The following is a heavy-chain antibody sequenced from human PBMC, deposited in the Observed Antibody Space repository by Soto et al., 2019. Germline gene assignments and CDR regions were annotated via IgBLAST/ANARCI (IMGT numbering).Heavy chain of an antibody. J-gene: IGHJ4*02. D-gene: IGHD3-10*01. CDR2: ILHDGNNK. CDR3: ARDDEGGSYCDLGY. CDR1: GFTFSGYA. Sequence: GGSLRLSCAASGFTFSGYAMSWVRQAPGKGLEWVAIILHDGNNKYYADSVKGRFTISRDNSKNTLYLQMNSLRTEDTAIYYCARDDEGGSYCDLGYWGQGTLVTVSS. V-gene: IGHV3-30-3*01.